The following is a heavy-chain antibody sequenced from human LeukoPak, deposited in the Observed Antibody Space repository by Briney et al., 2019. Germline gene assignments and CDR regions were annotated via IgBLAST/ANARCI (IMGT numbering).Heavy chain of an antibody. CDR2: IYPGDSDT. CDR3: ARGGAYNWNYLVDY. J-gene: IGHJ4*02. D-gene: IGHD1-7*01. Sequence: GASLQISCKGSGSIFTSYWIGWVRQLPGKGLEWMGIIYPGDSDTRYSPSFQGQVTISADKSISTAYLQWSSLKASDTAMYYCARGGAYNWNYLVDYWGQGTLVTVSS. CDR1: GSIFTSYW. V-gene: IGHV5-51*01.